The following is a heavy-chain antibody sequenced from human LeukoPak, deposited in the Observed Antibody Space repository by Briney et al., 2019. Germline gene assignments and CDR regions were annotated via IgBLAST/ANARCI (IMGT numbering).Heavy chain of an antibody. Sequence: SETLSLTCTVSGGSIRSSYYYWGWIRQPPGTGLEWIGSIYDSGSTYYNPSLKSRVTISVDTSKNQFSLKLNSVTAADTAVYYCATYYDTSGYKFNYWGQGTLVTVSS. CDR1: GGSIRSSYYY. D-gene: IGHD3-22*01. J-gene: IGHJ4*02. CDR2: IYDSGST. CDR3: ATYYDTSGYKFNY. V-gene: IGHV4-39*01.